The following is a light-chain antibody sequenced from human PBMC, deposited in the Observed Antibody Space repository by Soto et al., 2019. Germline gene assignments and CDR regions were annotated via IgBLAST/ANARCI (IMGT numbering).Light chain of an antibody. CDR1: GSDVGNYNP. J-gene: IGLJ2*01. V-gene: IGLV2-23*01. Sequence: QSVLTQPASVSGSPGQSITISCTGIGSDVGNYNPVSWYQQHPGKAPKLIVYAGSMRPSGVSNRFSGANSGNTASLTISGLQAEDEADYYCCSYAVDVVFGGGTKLTVL. CDR2: AGS. CDR3: CSYAVDVV.